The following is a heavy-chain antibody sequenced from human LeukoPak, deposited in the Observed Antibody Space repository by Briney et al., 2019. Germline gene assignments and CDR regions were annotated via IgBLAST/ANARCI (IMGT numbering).Heavy chain of an antibody. D-gene: IGHD2-2*02. CDR1: GFTFSSYA. CDR2: ISGSGGST. CDR3: AKEPLVDRYCSSTSCYTNYFDY. V-gene: IGHV3-23*01. J-gene: IGHJ4*02. Sequence: HAGGSLRLSCAASGFTFSSYAMSWVRQAPGKGLEWVSAISGSGGSTYYADSVKGRFTISRDNSKNTLYLQMNSLRAEDTAVYYCAKEPLVDRYCSSTSCYTNYFDYWGQGTLVTVSS.